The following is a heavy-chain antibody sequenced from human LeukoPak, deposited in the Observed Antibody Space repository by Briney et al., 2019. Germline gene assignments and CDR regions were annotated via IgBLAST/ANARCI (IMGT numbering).Heavy chain of an antibody. Sequence: ASVKVSCKASVYTFTRYYMHCVRQAPGQGLEWMGWINPNSGGTHYAQKFQGRVTMTRDTSINTAYMELSRLRSDDTAVYYCATGTYSSSWVPFDYWGQGSLVTVSS. CDR3: ATGTYSSSWVPFDY. D-gene: IGHD6-13*01. CDR1: VYTFTRYY. CDR2: INPNSGGT. V-gene: IGHV1-2*02. J-gene: IGHJ4*02.